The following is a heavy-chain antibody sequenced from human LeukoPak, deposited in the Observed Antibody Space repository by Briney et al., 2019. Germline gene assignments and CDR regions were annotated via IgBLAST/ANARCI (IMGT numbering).Heavy chain of an antibody. D-gene: IGHD3-22*01. V-gene: IGHV3-23*01. CDR2: FSESSGSA. CDR3: AREAKITMIVVGLDY. J-gene: IGHJ4*02. CDR1: GFTLSSHA. Sequence: PGGSLRLSCAASGFTLSSHAMSWVRQAPGKGLEWISTFSESSGSAHYADSVKGRFTISRDISKNTLYLQMNSLRAEDTAVYYCAREAKITMIVVGLDYWGQGTLVTVSS.